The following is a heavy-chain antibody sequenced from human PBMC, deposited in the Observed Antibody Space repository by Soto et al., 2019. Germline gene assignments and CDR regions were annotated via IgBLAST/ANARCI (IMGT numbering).Heavy chain of an antibody. V-gene: IGHV4-59*01. Sequence: QVQLQESGPGLVKPSETLSLTCTVSSGSISTYYWSWIRQPPGKGLEWIGYIYYTGSTNYNPSLKTRVAISMDTSKNQFSLNLSSVTAADTAVYYCAGAPNWAYFDYWALGTLVTVSS. D-gene: IGHD7-27*01. CDR3: AGAPNWAYFDY. CDR1: SGSISTYY. J-gene: IGHJ4*02. CDR2: IYYTGST.